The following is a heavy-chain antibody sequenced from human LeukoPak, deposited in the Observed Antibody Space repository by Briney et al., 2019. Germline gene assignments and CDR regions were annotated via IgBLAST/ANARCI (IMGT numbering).Heavy chain of an antibody. V-gene: IGHV4-31*03. CDR1: GASVSSGDYY. J-gene: IGHJ5*02. CDR2: IHYSGPT. Sequence: SETLSLTCTVSGASVSSGDYYWSWLRQHPGKGLEWIGYIHYSGPTYSNPSLRSRVTLSVDTSNNLLSLRLSSVTSADTAVYYCARDYIETAFYASGVCYTGGFDPWGQGTLVTVSS. CDR3: ARDYIETAFYASGVCYTGGFDP. D-gene: IGHD2-8*01.